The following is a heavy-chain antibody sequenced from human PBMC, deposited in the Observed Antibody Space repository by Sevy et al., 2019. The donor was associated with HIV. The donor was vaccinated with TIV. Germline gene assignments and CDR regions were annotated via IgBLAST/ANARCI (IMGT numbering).Heavy chain of an antibody. V-gene: IGHV4-34*01. CDR3: ARAGAYSGSFFDS. Sequence: SETLSLTCAVYGGSFSGYYWNWIRQPPGKGLEWIGEINHRGSAKYNPSLKSRVTISVDRSKNQFSLKLNSVTAADTAVYYCARAGAYSGSFFDSWGQGTLVTVSS. J-gene: IGHJ4*02. CDR2: INHRGSA. CDR1: GGSFSGYY. D-gene: IGHD1-26*01.